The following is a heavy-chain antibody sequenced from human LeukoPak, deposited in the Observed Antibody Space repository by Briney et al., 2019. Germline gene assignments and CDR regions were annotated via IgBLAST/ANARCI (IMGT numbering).Heavy chain of an antibody. J-gene: IGHJ3*01. D-gene: IGHD3-22*01. V-gene: IGHV1-18*01. CDR1: GYTFTSYG. Sequence: ASVKVSCKASGYTFTSYGISWVRQAPGQGLEWMGWISAYNGNTNYAQKLQGRVTMTTDTSISTAYMELRSLRSDDTAVYYCARDLPQNYYDNGDGAYNSNTFDPWGHGTMVTVSS. CDR2: ISAYNGNT. CDR3: ARDLPQNYYDNGDGAYNSNTFDP.